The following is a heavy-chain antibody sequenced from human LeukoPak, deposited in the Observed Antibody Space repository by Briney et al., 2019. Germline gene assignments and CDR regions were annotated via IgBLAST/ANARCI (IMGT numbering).Heavy chain of an antibody. CDR2: ITPSGGST. CDR3: ARDKFSGSYFPHWFDP. D-gene: IGHD1-26*01. Sequence: ASVKVSCEASGYTFTSYYMHWVRQAPGQGLEWMGIITPSGGSTSYAQRLQGRVTMTRDTSTSTVYMDLSSLRSEDTAVYYCARDKFSGSYFPHWFDPWGQGTLVTVSS. J-gene: IGHJ5*02. CDR1: GYTFTSYY. V-gene: IGHV1-46*03.